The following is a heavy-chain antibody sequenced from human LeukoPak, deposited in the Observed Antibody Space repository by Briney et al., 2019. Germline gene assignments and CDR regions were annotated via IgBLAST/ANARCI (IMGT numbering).Heavy chain of an antibody. Sequence: GGSLRLSCAASGFTFSSYWMHWVRQAPGKGLVWVSRINSDGIGTTYADSVKGRFTISRDNAKNTLYLQMNSLRAEDTAMYYCARQSMGSGCPDWGQGTLVTVSS. CDR2: INSDGIGT. CDR3: ARQSMGSGCPD. CDR1: GFTFSSYW. D-gene: IGHD6-19*01. J-gene: IGHJ4*02. V-gene: IGHV3-74*01.